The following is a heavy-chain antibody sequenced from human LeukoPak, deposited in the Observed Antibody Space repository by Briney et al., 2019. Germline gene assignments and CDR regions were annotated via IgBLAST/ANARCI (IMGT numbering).Heavy chain of an antibody. CDR1: GGSISSYY. Sequence: SETLSLTCTVSGGSISSYYWSWIRQPPGKGLEWIGYIYHSGSTNYNPSLKSRVTISVDTSKNQFSLKLSSVTAADTAVYYCAREYGLGYCSSTSCYAHFDYWGQGTLVTVSS. J-gene: IGHJ4*02. CDR3: AREYGLGYCSSTSCYAHFDY. CDR2: IYHSGST. V-gene: IGHV4-59*01. D-gene: IGHD2-2*01.